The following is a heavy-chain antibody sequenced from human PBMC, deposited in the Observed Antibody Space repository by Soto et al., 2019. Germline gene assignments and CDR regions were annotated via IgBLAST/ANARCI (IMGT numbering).Heavy chain of an antibody. J-gene: IGHJ4*02. D-gene: IGHD2-15*01. V-gene: IGHV4-59*01. CDR2: IYYSGST. CDR1: SASFTVYY. Sequence: SETLSLTCTVSSASFTVYYWSWVRQPPGKGLEWIGYIYYSGSTSYNPSLTSRVTLSADTSKNQFSLKLRSVTAADTAVYYCARDAGGPGDYWGQGVLVTVSS. CDR3: ARDAGGPGDY.